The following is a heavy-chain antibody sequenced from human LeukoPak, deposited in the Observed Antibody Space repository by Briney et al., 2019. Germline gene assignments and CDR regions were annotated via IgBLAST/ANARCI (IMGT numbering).Heavy chain of an antibody. CDR2: ISYDGSNK. V-gene: IGHV3-30*18. D-gene: IGHD2-15*01. CDR1: GFTFSSYG. CDR3: AKASLIVVVVAAGEGFDY. Sequence: SGGSLRLSCAASGFTFSSYGMHWVRQAPGKGLEWVAVISYDGSNKYYADSVKGRFTISRDNSKNTLYLQMNSLRAEDTAVYYCAKASLIVVVVAAGEGFDYWGQGTLVTVSS. J-gene: IGHJ4*02.